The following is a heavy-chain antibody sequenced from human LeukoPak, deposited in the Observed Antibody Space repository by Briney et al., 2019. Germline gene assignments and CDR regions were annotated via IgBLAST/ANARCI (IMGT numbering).Heavy chain of an antibody. CDR2: IIPIFGTA. CDR1: VGTFSSYA. J-gene: IGHJ3*02. D-gene: IGHD3-22*01. V-gene: IGHV1-69*05. Sequence: SVKVSCKASVGTFSSYAISWVRQAPGQGLEWMGGIIPIFGTANYAQKFQGRVTITTDESTSTAYMELSSLRSEDTAVYYCGSGYYDSSGYRDAFDIWGQGTMVTVSS. CDR3: GSGYYDSSGYRDAFDI.